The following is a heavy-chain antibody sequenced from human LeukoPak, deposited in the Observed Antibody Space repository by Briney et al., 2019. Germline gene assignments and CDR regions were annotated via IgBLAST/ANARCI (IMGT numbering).Heavy chain of an antibody. CDR2: ISSSGSTI. D-gene: IGHD6-19*01. J-gene: IGHJ4*01. CDR3: AKGIYSSGWSYFDY. V-gene: IGHV3-48*03. Sequence: PGGSLRLSCAASGFTFSSYEMNGVRQAPGKGLEWVSYISSSGSTIYYADSVKGRFTISRDNSKNTLYLQMNSLRAEDTAVYYCAKGIYSSGWSYFDYWGHGTLVTVSS. CDR1: GFTFSSYE.